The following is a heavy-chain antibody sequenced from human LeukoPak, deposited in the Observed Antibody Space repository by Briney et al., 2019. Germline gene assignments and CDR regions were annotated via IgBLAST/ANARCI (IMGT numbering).Heavy chain of an antibody. D-gene: IGHD6-13*01. CDR2: ISWNSGSI. CDR3: AKVFMRRSWSRNYNWFDP. CDR1: GSTFDDYA. J-gene: IGHJ5*02. V-gene: IGHV3-9*01. Sequence: PGGSLRLSCAASGSTFDDYAMHWVRQAPGKGLEWVSGISWNSGSIGYADSVKGRFTISRDNAKNSLYLQMNSLRAEDTALYYCAKVFMRRSWSRNYNWFDPWGQGTLVTVSS.